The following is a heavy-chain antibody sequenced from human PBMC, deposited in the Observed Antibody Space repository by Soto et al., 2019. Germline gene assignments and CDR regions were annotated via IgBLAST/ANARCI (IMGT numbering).Heavy chain of an antibody. CDR2: INDGNGNT. J-gene: IGHJ3*02. CDR3: ARDPQTGNAVHAFDI. Sequence: QVQLVQSGAEVKKPGASVMISCKTSKNTFTDYAVHWVRQAPGQGLEWMGWINDGNGNTKYSQKFQGRVTIIRDTYATRVYVELTSLLSEDTAVYYCARDPQTGNAVHAFDIWGQGTMVTVSS. V-gene: IGHV1-3*01. D-gene: IGHD3-9*01. CDR1: KNTFTDYA.